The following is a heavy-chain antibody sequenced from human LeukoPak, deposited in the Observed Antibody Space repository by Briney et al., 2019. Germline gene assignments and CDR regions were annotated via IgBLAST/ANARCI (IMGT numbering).Heavy chain of an antibody. Sequence: APVKVSCKASGYTFTSYYMHWVRQAPGQGLEWMGIINPSGGSTSYAQKFQGRVTMTRDTSTSTVYMELSSLRSEDTAVYYCASPLSEGARDYYGMDVWGQGTTVTVSS. V-gene: IGHV1-46*01. CDR2: INPSGGST. J-gene: IGHJ6*02. CDR1: GYTFTSYY. D-gene: IGHD1-14*01. CDR3: ASPLSEGARDYYGMDV.